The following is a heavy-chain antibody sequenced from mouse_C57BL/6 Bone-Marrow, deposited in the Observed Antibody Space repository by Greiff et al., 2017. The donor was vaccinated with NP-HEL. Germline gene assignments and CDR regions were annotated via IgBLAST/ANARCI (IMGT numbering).Heavy chain of an antibody. D-gene: IGHD2-1*01. CDR3: ARGSIYYGNRFAY. CDR1: GYTFTDYY. CDR2: INPYNGGT. V-gene: IGHV1-19*01. J-gene: IGHJ3*01. Sequence: VPLQQSGPVLVKPGASVKMSCKASGYTFTDYYMNWVKQSHGKSLEWIGVINPYNGGTSYNQKFKGKATLTVDKSSSTAYMELNSLTSEDSAVYYCARGSIYYGNRFAYWGQGTLVTVSA.